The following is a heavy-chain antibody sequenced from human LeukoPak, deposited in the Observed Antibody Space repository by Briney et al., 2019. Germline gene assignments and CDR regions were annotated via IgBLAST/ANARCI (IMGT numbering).Heavy chain of an antibody. CDR2: VSGGGGST. J-gene: IGHJ4*02. CDR1: GFTFSSYA. Sequence: PGGSLRLSCATSGFTFSSYAMSWVRQAPGKGLEWVSTVSGGGGSTWYADSVKGRFTFSRDNSKNTLYLQMNSLRAEDTAVYYCATYVRGDFDYWGQGTLVTVSS. CDR3: ATYVRGDFDY. D-gene: IGHD3-10*02. V-gene: IGHV3-23*01.